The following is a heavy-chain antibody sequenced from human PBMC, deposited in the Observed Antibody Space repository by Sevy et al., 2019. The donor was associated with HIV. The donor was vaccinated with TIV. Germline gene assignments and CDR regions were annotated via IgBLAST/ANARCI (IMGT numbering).Heavy chain of an antibody. J-gene: IGHJ4*02. CDR2: ISSSSSTI. Sequence: GGSLRLSCAASGFTFSSYSMNWVRQAPGKGLEWFSYISSSSSTIYYADSVKGRFTISRDNAKNSLYLQMNSLSDEDTAVYYCARGWEAADFDYWGQGTLVTVSS. D-gene: IGHD1-26*01. V-gene: IGHV3-48*02. CDR3: ARGWEAADFDY. CDR1: GFTFSSYS.